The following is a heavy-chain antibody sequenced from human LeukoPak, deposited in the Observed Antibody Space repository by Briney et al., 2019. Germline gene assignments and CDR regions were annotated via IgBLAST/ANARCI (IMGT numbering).Heavy chain of an antibody. CDR3: ARGHDGVVGWFAP. V-gene: IGHV4-59*01. D-gene: IGHD2-15*01. CDR1: GGSISSYY. Sequence: PSETLSLTCTVSGGSISSYYWSWLRQPPGKGLEWIGHISYSGSTNYNPSLKSRVTILVDTSKNQFSLKVTSVIAADTAVYYCARGHDGVVGWFAPWGRGTLVTVSS. J-gene: IGHJ5*02. CDR2: ISYSGST.